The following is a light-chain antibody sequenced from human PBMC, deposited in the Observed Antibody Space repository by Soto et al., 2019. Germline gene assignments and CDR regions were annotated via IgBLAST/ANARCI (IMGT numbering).Light chain of an antibody. Sequence: EIVLTQSPATLSLSPGERATLSCRASQSVSSYLAWYQQKPGQAPRLLIYDASNRATVIPARFSGSGSGTDFTLTISSLEPEDFAVYYCQQRSNWPLITFGQGTRLEI. V-gene: IGKV3-11*01. CDR1: QSVSSY. CDR3: QQRSNWPLIT. J-gene: IGKJ5*01. CDR2: DAS.